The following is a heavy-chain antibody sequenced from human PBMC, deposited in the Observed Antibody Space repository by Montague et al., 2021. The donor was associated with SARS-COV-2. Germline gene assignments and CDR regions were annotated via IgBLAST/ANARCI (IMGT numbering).Heavy chain of an antibody. D-gene: IGHD5-12*01. Sequence: SETLSLTCAVYNGSFSSYYWSWIRQPPGKGLEWIGDITPNGSTNHSPSLRSRVTLSVDTSKNQFSLDLSSVTAADTAVYYCARGPLRLKWLRPFDYWGQGTLVTVSS. CDR3: ARGPLRLKWLRPFDY. V-gene: IGHV4-34*01. CDR1: NGSFSSYY. J-gene: IGHJ4*02. CDR2: ITPNGST.